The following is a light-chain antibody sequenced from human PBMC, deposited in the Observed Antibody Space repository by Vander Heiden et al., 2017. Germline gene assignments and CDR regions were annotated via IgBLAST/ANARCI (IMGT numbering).Light chain of an antibody. J-gene: IGKJ5*01. V-gene: IGKV1-5*01. CDR3: QQDRNYPF. Sequence: DIQMTQSPSTLSASVGDRVTITCRASQNINNWLAWYQQKPGKAPKLLIYDASSLKSGVPSRFSGSGSGTEFTLTISSLQPDDFATYYCQQDRNYPFFGQGTRLEIK. CDR1: QNINNW. CDR2: DAS.